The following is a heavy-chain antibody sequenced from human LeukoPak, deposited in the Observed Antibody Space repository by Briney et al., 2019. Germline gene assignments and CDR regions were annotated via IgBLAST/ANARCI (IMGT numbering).Heavy chain of an antibody. CDR2: IKSKTDGGTT. CDR1: GFTFSNAW. CDR3: AKDPRPHVLRFLEWLLNYFDY. Sequence: GGSLRLSCAASGFTFSNAWMSWVRQAPGKGLEWVGRIKSKTDGGTTDYAAPVKGRFTISRDDSKNTLYLQMNSLRAEDTAVYYCAKDPRPHVLRFLEWLLNYFDYWGQGTLVTVSS. J-gene: IGHJ4*02. D-gene: IGHD3-3*01. V-gene: IGHV3-15*01.